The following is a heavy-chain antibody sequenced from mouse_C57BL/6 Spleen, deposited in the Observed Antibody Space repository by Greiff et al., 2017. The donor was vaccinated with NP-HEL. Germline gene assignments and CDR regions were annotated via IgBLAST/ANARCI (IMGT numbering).Heavy chain of an antibody. CDR3: ARLGITTVVEGY. D-gene: IGHD1-1*01. V-gene: IGHV1-81*01. J-gene: IGHJ2*01. CDR1: GYTFTSYG. CDR2: IYPRSGNT. Sequence: VQLQESGAELARPGASVKLSCKASGYTFTSYGISWVKQRTGQGLEWIGEIYPRSGNTYYNEKFKGKATLTADKSSSTAYMELRSLTSEDSAVYFCARLGITTVVEGYWGQGTTLTVSS.